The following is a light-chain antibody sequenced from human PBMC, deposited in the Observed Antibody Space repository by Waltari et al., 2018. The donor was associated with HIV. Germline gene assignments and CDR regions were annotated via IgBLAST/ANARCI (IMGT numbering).Light chain of an antibody. CDR2: DDS. CDR1: NIGTKG. CDR3: QVWDSGSDQGV. J-gene: IGLJ3*02. V-gene: IGLV3-21*02. Sequence: SYVLTQPPSVSVAPGQTARITCGGDNIGTKGVHWYQHKPGQVPVLVIYDDSDRPSGIPGRFSGFDSGNTATLTVRRVEAGDEADYYCQVWDSGSDQGVFGGGTKLTVL.